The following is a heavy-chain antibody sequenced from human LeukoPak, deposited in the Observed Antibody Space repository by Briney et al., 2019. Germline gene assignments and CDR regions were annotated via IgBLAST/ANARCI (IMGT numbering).Heavy chain of an antibody. CDR3: ARDVASSGYYWD. D-gene: IGHD3-22*01. CDR2: INPSGGST. CDR1: GYTFTSCY. J-gene: IGHJ4*02. V-gene: IGHV1-46*01. Sequence: ASVKVSCKASGYTFTSCYMHCVRQAPGQGLEWMGIINPSGGSTSYAQRFQGRVTMTRETSTSTVYMELSNLKSDDTAVYYCARDVASSGYYWDWGQGTLVTVSS.